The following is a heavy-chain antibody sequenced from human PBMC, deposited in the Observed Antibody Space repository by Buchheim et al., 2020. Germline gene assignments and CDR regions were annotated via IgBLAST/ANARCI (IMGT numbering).Heavy chain of an antibody. CDR2: IYYSGST. V-gene: IGHV4-61*01. Sequence: QVQLQESGPGLVKPSETLSLTCTVSGGSVSSGSYHWSWIRQPPGKGLEWIGYIYYSGSTNYNPSLKSRVTISVDTSKNQFSLKLSSVTAADTAVYYCARVPHYYDSSGYKVYFDYWGQGTL. D-gene: IGHD3-22*01. CDR1: GGSVSSGSYH. J-gene: IGHJ4*02. CDR3: ARVPHYYDSSGYKVYFDY.